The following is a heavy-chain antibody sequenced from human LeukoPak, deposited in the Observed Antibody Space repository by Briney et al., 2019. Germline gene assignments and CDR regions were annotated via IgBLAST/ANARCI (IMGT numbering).Heavy chain of an antibody. CDR2: IKSKTDGGTT. CDR1: GFTFSNAW. J-gene: IGHJ4*02. V-gene: IGHV3-15*01. CDR3: ATDSGYYGSGSYSSDY. D-gene: IGHD3-10*01. Sequence: AGGSLRLSCAASGFTFSNAWMSWVRQAPGKGLEWVGRIKSKTDGGTTDYAAPVTGRFTISRDDSKNTLYLQMNSLKTEDTAVYYCATDSGYYGSGSYSSDYWGQGTLVTVSS.